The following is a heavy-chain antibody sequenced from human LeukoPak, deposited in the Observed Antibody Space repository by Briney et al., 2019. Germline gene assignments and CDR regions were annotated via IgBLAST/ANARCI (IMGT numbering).Heavy chain of an antibody. CDR1: GGTFSSYA. D-gene: IGHD4-11*01. J-gene: IGHJ4*02. Sequence: ASVKVSCKASGGTFSSYAISWVRQAPGQGLQWMGMITPSGGSTTYAQKFQGRVTMTRDTSTSTVYMELSSLRSDDTAVYYCARRGWSVTTGIDYWGQGTLVTVSS. CDR2: ITPSGGST. CDR3: ARRGWSVTTGIDY. V-gene: IGHV1-46*01.